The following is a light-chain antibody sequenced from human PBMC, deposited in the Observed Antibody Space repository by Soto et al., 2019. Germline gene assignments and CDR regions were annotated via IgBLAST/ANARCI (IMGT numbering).Light chain of an antibody. CDR3: AAWDDSLNGPL. CDR1: SSDIGSNS. Sequence: SVLTQPPSASGTPGQRVTISCSGTSSDIGSNSVSWYHHLPGTAPKLLMYNNDQRPSGVPDRFSGSKSDTSASLAISGLQSEDEAEYYCAAWDDSLNGPLFGGGTKLTVL. CDR2: NND. V-gene: IGLV1-44*01. J-gene: IGLJ2*01.